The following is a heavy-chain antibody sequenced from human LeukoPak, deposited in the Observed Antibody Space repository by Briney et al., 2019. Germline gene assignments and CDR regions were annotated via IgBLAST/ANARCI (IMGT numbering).Heavy chain of an antibody. V-gene: IGHV3-48*04. CDR3: ARREVGATLGD. D-gene: IGHD1-26*01. Sequence: GGSLRLSCAASGFTFSSYSMTWVRQAPGKGLEWVSYISSSSSTIYYADSVEGRFTISRDNAKNSLYLQMNSLRAEDTAVYYCARREVGATLGDWGQGTLVTVSS. CDR2: ISSSSSTI. J-gene: IGHJ4*02. CDR1: GFTFSSYS.